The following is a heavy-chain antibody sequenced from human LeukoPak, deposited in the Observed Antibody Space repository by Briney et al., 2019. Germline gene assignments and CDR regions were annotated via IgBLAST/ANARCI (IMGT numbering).Heavy chain of an antibody. CDR2: INSDGSST. CDR1: GFTFSSYA. Sequence: GGSLGLSCAASGFTFSSYAMHWVRQAPGKGLVWVSRINSDGSSTSYADSVKGRFTISRDNAKNTLYLQMNSLRAEDTAVYYCARPTPDNSSPMDVWGQGTTVTVSS. D-gene: IGHD6-19*01. J-gene: IGHJ6*02. CDR3: ARPTPDNSSPMDV. V-gene: IGHV3-74*01.